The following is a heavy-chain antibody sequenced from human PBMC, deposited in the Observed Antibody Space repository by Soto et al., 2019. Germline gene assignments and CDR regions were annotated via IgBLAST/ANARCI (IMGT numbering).Heavy chain of an antibody. CDR1: GGSFSGYY. CDR3: ATGGVAGREYFDY. CDR2: INHSGST. V-gene: IGHV4-34*01. D-gene: IGHD6-19*01. J-gene: IGHJ4*02. Sequence: SETLSLTCAVYGGSFSGYYWSWIRQPPGKGLEWIGEINHSGSTNYNPSLKSRVTISVDTSKNQFSLKLSSVTAADTAVYYCATGGVAGREYFDYWAQGTLVTVSS.